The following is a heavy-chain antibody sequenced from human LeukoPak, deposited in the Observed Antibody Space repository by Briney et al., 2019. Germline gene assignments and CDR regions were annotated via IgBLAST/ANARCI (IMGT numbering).Heavy chain of an antibody. V-gene: IGHV1-8*03. CDR1: GYTFTNYD. J-gene: IGHJ5*02. D-gene: IGHD6-13*01. CDR3: ARTQQLVLRSPLDP. CDR2: MNPYSGNT. Sequence: ASVKVSCKASGYTFTNYDVHWVRQATGQGLEWMGWMNPYSGNTGYAQNFQGRITITRNTSISTAYMELSSLRSEDTAVYYCARTQQLVLRSPLDPWGQGTLVTVSS.